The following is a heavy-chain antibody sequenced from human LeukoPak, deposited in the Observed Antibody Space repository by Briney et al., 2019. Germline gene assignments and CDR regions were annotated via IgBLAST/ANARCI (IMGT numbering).Heavy chain of an antibody. Sequence: GGSLRLSCAASGLAFSSYAMSWVRQAPGKGLEWVSAISGSDRSTYYADSVKGRFIISRDNSKNTLYLQLNSLRAEDTAIYYCAKTLGLRMEPADYWGQGTLVTVSS. CDR2: ISGSDRST. J-gene: IGHJ4*02. D-gene: IGHD3-16*01. CDR3: AKTLGLRMEPADY. CDR1: GLAFSSYA. V-gene: IGHV3-23*01.